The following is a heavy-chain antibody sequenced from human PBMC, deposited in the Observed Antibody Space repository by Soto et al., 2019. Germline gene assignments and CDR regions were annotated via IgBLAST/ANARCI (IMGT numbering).Heavy chain of an antibody. J-gene: IGHJ6*02. CDR3: AREDDYGYRYINYGLDV. V-gene: IGHV3-30-3*01. D-gene: IGHD4-17*01. CDR1: GFTFKNYA. CDR2: ISFDGDKK. Sequence: QAQLVECGGGVVQPGRSLRLSCAASGFTFKNYALHWVRQAPGKGLEWVAVISFDGDKKYYADSVKGRFTISRDNFKNTLFLQINNLRVEDAALYFCAREDDYGYRYINYGLDVWGQGTTVTVSS.